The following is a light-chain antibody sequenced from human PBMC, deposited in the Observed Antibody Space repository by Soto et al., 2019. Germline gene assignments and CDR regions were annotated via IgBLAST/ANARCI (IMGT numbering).Light chain of an antibody. Sequence: DIQMTQSPSTLSASVGDRVTFTCRASQSINSRLAWYQQKPGKNPKLLIHDASSLESGVPSRFSGSGSGTEFTLTISGLQPDDVATYYCQQYNTYTYNFGQGTKLEIK. V-gene: IGKV1-5*01. CDR2: DAS. CDR1: QSINSR. J-gene: IGKJ2*01. CDR3: QQYNTYTYN.